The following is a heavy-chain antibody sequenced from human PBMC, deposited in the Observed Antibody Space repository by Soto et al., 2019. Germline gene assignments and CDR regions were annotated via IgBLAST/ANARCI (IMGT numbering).Heavy chain of an antibody. J-gene: IGHJ4*02. V-gene: IGHV3-7*01. CDR2: IKEDGSEK. CDR3: ARDYSDW. CDR1: GFRFSSYW. Sequence: GSLRLSCATSGFRFSSYWMSWVRQAPGKGLEWVANIKEDGSEKYYVDSVKGRFTISRDNAKNSLYLQMNSLRAEDTAVYYCARDYSDWWGQGSLVTVSS. D-gene: IGHD3-9*01.